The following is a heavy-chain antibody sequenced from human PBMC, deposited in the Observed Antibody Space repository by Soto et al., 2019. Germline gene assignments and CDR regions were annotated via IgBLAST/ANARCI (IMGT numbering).Heavy chain of an antibody. CDR2: MTSSGENA. V-gene: IGHV3-11*01. J-gene: IGHJ5*02. CDR3: ARHMYTNYVNSFDL. Sequence: GGSLRLSCAASGFSFKDYYMTWMRQTPEKGLEWISTMTSSGENAYYAASVKGRVTISRDNAHNYLYLQMSALRDEETALSYCARHMYTNYVNSFDLWGQGTLVTVSS. D-gene: IGHD3-16*01. CDR1: GFSFKDYY.